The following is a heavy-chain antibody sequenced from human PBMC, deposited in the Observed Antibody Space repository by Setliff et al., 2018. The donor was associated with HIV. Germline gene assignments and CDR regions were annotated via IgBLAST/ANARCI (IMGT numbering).Heavy chain of an antibody. V-gene: IGHV3-48*04. CDR2: IHSSSSRI. CDR1: GFTFSDYS. D-gene: IGHD2-15*01. J-gene: IGHJ4*02. CDR3: GRATPYCSGGSCADY. Sequence: GSLRLSCAASGFTFSDYSMNWFRQTPGKGLEWVSFIHSSSSRIYYADSVKGRFTVSRDNAKNSLYLQMNNLRAEETAVYYCGRATPYCSGGSCADYWGQGTLVTVSS.